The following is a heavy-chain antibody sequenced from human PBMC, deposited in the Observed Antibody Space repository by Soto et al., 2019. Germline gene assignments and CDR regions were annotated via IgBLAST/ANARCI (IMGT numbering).Heavy chain of an antibody. V-gene: IGHV3-7*01. D-gene: IGHD6-13*01. CDR1: GFTFSSYW. Sequence: PGGSLRLSCAASGFTFSSYWMSWVRQAPGKGLEWVANIKQDGSEKYYVDSVKGRFTISRDNAKNSLYLQLNSLRAEDTAVYYCARGSGTYSSSWSPSDYWGQGTLVTVSS. CDR2: IKQDGSEK. J-gene: IGHJ4*02. CDR3: ARGSGTYSSSWSPSDY.